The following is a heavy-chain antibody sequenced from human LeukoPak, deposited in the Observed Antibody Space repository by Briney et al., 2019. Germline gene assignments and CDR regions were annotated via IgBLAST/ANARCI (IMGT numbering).Heavy chain of an antibody. CDR3: ARDTYKYSSSLGWFDP. V-gene: IGHV4-59*12. Sequence: TSETLSLTCTVSGGSISSYYWSWIRQPPGKGLEWIGYIYYSGSTYYNPSLKSRVTISVDTSKNQFSLKLSSVTAADTAVYYCARDTYKYSSSLGWFDPWGQGTLVTVSS. J-gene: IGHJ5*02. CDR1: GGSISSYY. CDR2: IYYSGST. D-gene: IGHD6-13*01.